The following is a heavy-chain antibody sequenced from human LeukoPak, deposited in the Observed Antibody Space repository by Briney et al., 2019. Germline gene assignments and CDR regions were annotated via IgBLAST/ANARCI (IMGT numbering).Heavy chain of an antibody. V-gene: IGHV3-30*02. J-gene: IGHJ4*02. D-gene: IGHD3-3*01. Sequence: TGGSLRLSCAASGFTFRSYVMHWVRQAPGRGLEWVAFILLDGSNKSYTDSVKGRFTISRDNSKNTLYLQMNTLRTEDKAVYYCAKSFFGVVGLDYWGQGTLVTVSS. CDR3: AKSFFGVVGLDY. CDR2: ILLDGSNK. CDR1: GFTFRSYV.